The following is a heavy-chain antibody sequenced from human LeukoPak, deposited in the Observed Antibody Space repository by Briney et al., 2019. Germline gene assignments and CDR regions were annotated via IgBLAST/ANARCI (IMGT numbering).Heavy chain of an antibody. Sequence: SVKVSCKASGGTFSSYAISWVRQAPGQGLEWMGGIIPIFGTANYAQKFQGRVTITTDESTSTAYMELSSLRSEDTAVYYCARDGTMVRGVINAFDIWGQGTMVTVSS. V-gene: IGHV1-69*05. CDR3: ARDGTMVRGVINAFDI. CDR1: GGTFSSYA. CDR2: IIPIFGTA. J-gene: IGHJ3*02. D-gene: IGHD3-10*01.